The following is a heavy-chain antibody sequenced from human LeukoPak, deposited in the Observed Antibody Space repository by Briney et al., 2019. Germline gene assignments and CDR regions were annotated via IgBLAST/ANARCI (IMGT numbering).Heavy chain of an antibody. Sequence: GGSLRLSCAASGLSFSDYSMTWIRQAPGKGPKWVSHITATGNIGYSADSVKGRFIISRDNAKNTLYLEMNSLRVEDTAVYYCAKLSPYYHMDVWGQGTTVIVSS. V-gene: IGHV3-11*04. D-gene: IGHD1-1*01. CDR2: ITATGNIG. CDR3: AKLSPYYHMDV. J-gene: IGHJ6*03. CDR1: GLSFSDYS.